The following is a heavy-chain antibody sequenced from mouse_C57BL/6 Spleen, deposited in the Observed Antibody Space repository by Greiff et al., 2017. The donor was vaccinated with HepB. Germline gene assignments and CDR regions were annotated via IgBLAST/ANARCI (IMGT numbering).Heavy chain of an antibody. J-gene: IGHJ4*01. CDR2: IDPNSGGT. Sequence: QVQLKQPGAELVKPGASVKLSCKASGYTFTSYWMHWVKQRPGRGLEWIGRIDPNSGGTKYNEKFKSKATLTVDKPSSTSYMQLSSLTSEDSAVYYCARGCYYGVDDWGQGTSVTVSS. V-gene: IGHV1-72*01. CDR3: ARGCYYGVDD. D-gene: IGHD1-1*01. CDR1: GYTFTSYW.